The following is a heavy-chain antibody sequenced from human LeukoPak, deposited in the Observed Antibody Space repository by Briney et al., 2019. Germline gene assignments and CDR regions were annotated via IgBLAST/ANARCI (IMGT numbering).Heavy chain of an antibody. D-gene: IGHD1-14*01. V-gene: IGHV4-59*01. Sequence: PSETLSLTCTVSGGFISSYYWSWIRQPPGKGLEWIGYIYYSGSTNYNPSLKSRVTISVDTSKNQFSLKLSSVTAADTAVYYCARTNQISETAFDIWGQGTMVIVTS. CDR1: GGFISSYY. J-gene: IGHJ3*02. CDR3: ARTNQISETAFDI. CDR2: IYYSGST.